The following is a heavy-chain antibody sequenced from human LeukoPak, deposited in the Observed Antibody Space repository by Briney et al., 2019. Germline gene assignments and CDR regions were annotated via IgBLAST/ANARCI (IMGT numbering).Heavy chain of an antibody. CDR1: GFTFSSYA. D-gene: IGHD3-22*01. CDR3: AKSDDSSGYYYGIVY. J-gene: IGHJ4*02. CDR2: ISGSGGSR. Sequence: PGGSLRLYCAASGFTFSSYAMNWVRQAPGKGLEWVSAISGSGGSRYYADSVKGRFTISRDNSKNTLYLQMNSLRAEDTAVYNCAKSDDSSGYYYGIVYWGQGTLATVSS. V-gene: IGHV3-23*01.